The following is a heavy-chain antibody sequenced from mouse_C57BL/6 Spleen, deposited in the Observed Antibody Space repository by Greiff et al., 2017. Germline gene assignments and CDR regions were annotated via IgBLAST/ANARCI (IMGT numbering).Heavy chain of an antibody. CDR2: INPYNGGT. D-gene: IGHD2-2*01. V-gene: IGHV1-19*01. CDR1: GYTFTDYY. J-gene: IGHJ2*01. Sequence: DVKLQESGPVLVKPGASVKMSCKASGYTFTDYYMNWVKQSHGKSLEWIGVINPYNGGTSYNQKFKGKATLTVDKSSSTAYMELNSLTSEDSAVYYCAREAGVTTDYWGQGTTLTVSS. CDR3: AREAGVTTDY.